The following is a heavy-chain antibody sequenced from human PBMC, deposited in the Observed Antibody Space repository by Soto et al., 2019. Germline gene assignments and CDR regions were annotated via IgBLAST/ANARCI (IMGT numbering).Heavy chain of an antibody. CDR3: ARSGYSYGPNPLLY. J-gene: IGHJ4*02. V-gene: IGHV4-31*03. D-gene: IGHD5-18*01. CDR1: GGSISSGGYY. Sequence: QMQQQESGPGLVKPSQNLSLTCTVSGGSISSGGYYWSWIRQHPGKGLEWIGYIYYSGSTYYNPSLKSRVTISVDTSKNQFSLKLSSVTAADTAVYYCARSGYSYGPNPLLYWGQGTLVTVS. CDR2: IYYSGST.